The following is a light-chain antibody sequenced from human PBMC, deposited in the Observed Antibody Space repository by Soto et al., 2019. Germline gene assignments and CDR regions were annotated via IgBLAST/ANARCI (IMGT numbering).Light chain of an antibody. Sequence: QSALAQPASVSGSPGHSITISCTGTSSDVGGYNYVSWYQQNPGKAPKLMIYEVSNRPSGVSNRFSGSKSGNTASLTISGLQAEEEADYYCSSYTSSSTYVFGTGTKVTVL. CDR2: EVS. CDR1: SSDVGGYNY. V-gene: IGLV2-14*01. J-gene: IGLJ1*01. CDR3: SSYTSSSTYV.